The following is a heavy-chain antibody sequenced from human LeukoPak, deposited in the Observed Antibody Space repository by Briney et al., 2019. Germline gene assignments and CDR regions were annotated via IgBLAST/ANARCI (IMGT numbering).Heavy chain of an antibody. J-gene: IGHJ3*02. V-gene: IGHV4-59*12. CDR3: ARDSLVVAASAFDI. D-gene: IGHD2-15*01. CDR1: GGSISSYY. Sequence: SETLSLTCTVSGGSISSYYWSWIRQPPGNGLEWIGYIYYSGSTSYSPSLKSRVTISVDTSKNQFSLKLSSVTAADTAVYYCARDSLVVAASAFDIWGQGTMVTVSS. CDR2: IYYSGST.